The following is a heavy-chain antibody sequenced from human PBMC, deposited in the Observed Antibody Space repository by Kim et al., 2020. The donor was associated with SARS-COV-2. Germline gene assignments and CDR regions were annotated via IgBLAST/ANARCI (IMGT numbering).Heavy chain of an antibody. CDR1: GYSFTSYW. J-gene: IGHJ5*02. Sequence: GESLKISCKGSGYSFTSYWISWVRQMPGKGLEWMGRIDPSDSYTNYSPSFQGHVTISADKSISTAYLQWSSLKASDTAMYYCARQFDGGNSDRPNWFDPWGQGTLVTVSS. CDR2: IDPSDSYT. CDR3: ARQFDGGNSDRPNWFDP. D-gene: IGHD2-21*02. V-gene: IGHV5-10-1*01.